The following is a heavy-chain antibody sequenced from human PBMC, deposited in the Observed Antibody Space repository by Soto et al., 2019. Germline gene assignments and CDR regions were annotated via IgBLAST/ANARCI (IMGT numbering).Heavy chain of an antibody. V-gene: IGHV1-69*04. CDR1: GGTFSSYT. CDR3: ARDLRNYDFWSGEYYYYYMDV. J-gene: IGHJ6*03. CDR2: IIPILGIA. D-gene: IGHD3-3*01. Sequence: ASVKVSCEASGGTFSSYTISWVRQAPGQGLEWMGRIIPILGIANYAQKFQGRVTITADKSTSTAYMELSSLRSEDTAVYYCARDLRNYDFWSGEYYYYYMDVWGKGTTVTVSS.